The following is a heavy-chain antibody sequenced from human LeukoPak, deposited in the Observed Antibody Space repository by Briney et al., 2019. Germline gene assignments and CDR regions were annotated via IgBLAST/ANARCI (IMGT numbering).Heavy chain of an antibody. CDR2: IYSGGST. CDR3: ATSGVGATNFDY. CDR1: GFTVSSNY. Sequence: PGGSLRLSCAASGFTVSSNYTSWVRQAPGKGLEWVSVIYSGGSTYYADSVKGRFTISRDNSKNTLYLQMNSLRAEDTAVYYCATSGVGATNFDYWGQGTLVTVSS. D-gene: IGHD1-26*01. J-gene: IGHJ4*02. V-gene: IGHV3-53*01.